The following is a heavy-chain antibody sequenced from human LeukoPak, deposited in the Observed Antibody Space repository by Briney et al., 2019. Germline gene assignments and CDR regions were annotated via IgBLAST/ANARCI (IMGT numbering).Heavy chain of an antibody. V-gene: IGHV3-30*18. CDR3: TKSAAVLYYYDSSDH. CDR2: ISQDGSNT. J-gene: IGHJ4*02. D-gene: IGHD3-22*01. Sequence: GGSLRLSCATSGFTFSNHAMNWVRQAPGKGPEWVGVISQDGSNTVYAASVKGRITISRDNVKNTLYLEMHSLRIEDTAVYYCTKSAAVLYYYDSSDHWGQGTLVTVSS. CDR1: GFTFSNHA.